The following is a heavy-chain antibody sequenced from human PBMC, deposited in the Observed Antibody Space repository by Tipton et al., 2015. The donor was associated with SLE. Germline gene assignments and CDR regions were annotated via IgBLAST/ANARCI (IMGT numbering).Heavy chain of an antibody. J-gene: IGHJ4*02. Sequence: TLSLTCAVSDYSISSGYYWGWIRQPPGKGREWIGSIYHSGRTYYNPSLKSRVTISVDTSKNQFSLKVGSVTAGDTAVYYCARAREHYEIWSGYYMWGQGTLVTVSS. CDR1: DYSISSGYY. V-gene: IGHV4-38-2*01. CDR3: ARAREHYEIWSGYYM. CDR2: IYHSGRT. D-gene: IGHD3-3*01.